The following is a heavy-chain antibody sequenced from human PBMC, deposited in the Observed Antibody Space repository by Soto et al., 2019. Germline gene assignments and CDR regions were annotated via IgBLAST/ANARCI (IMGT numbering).Heavy chain of an antibody. CDR2: VNPGGYST. J-gene: IGHJ4*02. CDR1: GFTFTSYS. Sequence: EVQLLQSGGGLVQPGGSLRLSCAASGFTFTSYSMTWVRQTPGKGLEWVAAVNPGGYSTYYADSVEGRFTISRDNSNKTLYLQMNSLRAEDTAVYYCAKDLRAGSGYDFDYRDQGTLVTVSS. V-gene: IGHV3-23*01. CDR3: AKDLRAGSGYDFDY. D-gene: IGHD5-12*01.